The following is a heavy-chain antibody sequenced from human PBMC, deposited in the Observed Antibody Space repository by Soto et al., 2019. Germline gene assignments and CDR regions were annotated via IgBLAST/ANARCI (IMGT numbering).Heavy chain of an antibody. D-gene: IGHD6-13*01. CDR2: ISGYNGNT. CDR1: GYTFSSSG. Sequence: GASVKVSCKASGYTFSSSGFNWVRQAPGQGLEWMGWISGYNGNTNYAQKFQDRVTMTTDTSASTAYMELWSLRSDDTAMYYCARDHSSSWHDFDSWGQGTLVTVSS. CDR3: ARDHSSSWHDFDS. V-gene: IGHV1-18*01. J-gene: IGHJ4*02.